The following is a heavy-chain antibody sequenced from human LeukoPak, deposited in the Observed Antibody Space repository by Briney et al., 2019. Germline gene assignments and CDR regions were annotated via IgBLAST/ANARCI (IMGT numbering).Heavy chain of an antibody. CDR2: ISGSGGST. Sequence: GGSLRLSCAASGFTFSSYAMSWVRQAPGKGLEWVSAISGSGGSTYYADSVKGRFTISRDNYKNTLYLQMNSLRAEDTAVYYCAKGRDSSGWLAAPYYFDYWGQGTLVTVSS. D-gene: IGHD6-19*01. CDR3: AKGRDSSGWLAAPYYFDY. V-gene: IGHV3-23*01. CDR1: GFTFSSYA. J-gene: IGHJ4*02.